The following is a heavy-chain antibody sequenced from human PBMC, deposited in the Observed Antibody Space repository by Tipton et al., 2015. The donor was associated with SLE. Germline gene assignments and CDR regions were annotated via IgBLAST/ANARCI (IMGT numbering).Heavy chain of an antibody. D-gene: IGHD3-10*01. Sequence: QLVQSGAELKKPGASVKVSCKASGYSFSTYGISWVLQAPVQGLEWMGWISVYNGNPNYAQKLQDRVTMTTDTSTNTAHMELRGLRSEDTAVYYCARGPCTMVRGPHYFYYMDVWGKGITVTVSS. V-gene: IGHV1-18*01. CDR3: ARGPCTMVRGPHYFYYMDV. CDR1: GYSFSTYG. J-gene: IGHJ6*03. CDR2: ISVYNGNP.